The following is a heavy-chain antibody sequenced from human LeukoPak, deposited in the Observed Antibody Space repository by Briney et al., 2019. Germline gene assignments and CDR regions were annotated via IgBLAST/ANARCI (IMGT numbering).Heavy chain of an antibody. J-gene: IGHJ4*02. CDR2: IYTSGST. D-gene: IGHD3-22*01. CDR3: ARASYSYDINGWVPFDY. V-gene: IGHV4-61*02. CDR1: GNSISSGDNY. Sequence: PSETLSLTCTVSGNSISSGDNYWSWIRQPAGKGLEWIGRIYTSGSTNYNPSLKSRVTISGNTSKNQFSLRLSSVTAADTAVYYCARASYSYDINGWVPFDYWGQGTLVTVSS.